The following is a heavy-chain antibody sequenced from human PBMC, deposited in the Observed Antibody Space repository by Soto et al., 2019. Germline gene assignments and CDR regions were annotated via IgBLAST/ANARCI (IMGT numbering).Heavy chain of an antibody. D-gene: IGHD6-19*01. J-gene: IGHJ5*02. Sequence: EPWSLTCSVSNGSISSDYWSWIRHPPGKGLEWIGYIHNSGSINYNPSLKSRLTMSLDRSENRISLKFRAVTAADTAVYYCAALLQGSSGCERCFDPWRQGTLVT. CDR3: AALLQGSSGCERCFDP. V-gene: IGHV4-59*01. CDR2: IHNSGSI. CDR1: NGSISSDY.